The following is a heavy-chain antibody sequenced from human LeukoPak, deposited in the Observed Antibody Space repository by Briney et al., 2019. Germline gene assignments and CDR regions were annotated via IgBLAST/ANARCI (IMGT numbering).Heavy chain of an antibody. J-gene: IGHJ3*02. CDR1: GGSISSGSYY. V-gene: IGHV4-61*02. CDR2: IYTSGST. Sequence: PSQTLSLTCTVSGGSISSGSYYWSWIRQPAGKGLEWIGRIYTSGSTNYNPSLKSRVTISVDTSKNQFSLKLSSVTAADTAVYYCARAFIAVARDAFDIWGQRTMVTVSS. CDR3: ARAFIAVARDAFDI. D-gene: IGHD6-19*01.